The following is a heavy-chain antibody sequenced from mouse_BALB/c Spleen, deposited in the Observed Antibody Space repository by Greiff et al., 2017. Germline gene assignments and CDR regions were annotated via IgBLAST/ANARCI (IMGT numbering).Heavy chain of an antibody. Sequence: VNVVESGPGLVAPSQSLSITCTVSGFSLTSYGVHWVRQPPGKGLEWLGVIWAGGSTNYNSALMSRLSISKDNSKSQVFLKMNSLQTDDTAMYYCASITTATGAYWGQGTLVTVSA. CDR2: IWAGGST. CDR1: GFSLTSYG. D-gene: IGHD1-2*01. J-gene: IGHJ3*01. CDR3: ASITTATGAY. V-gene: IGHV2-9*02.